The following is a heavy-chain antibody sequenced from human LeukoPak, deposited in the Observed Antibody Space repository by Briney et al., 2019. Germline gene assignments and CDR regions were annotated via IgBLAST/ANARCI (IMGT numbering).Heavy chain of an antibody. CDR2: IYHSGTT. V-gene: IGHV4-38-2*02. D-gene: IGHD3-10*01. CDR3: ARERGKHVWFGD. Sequence: PSETLSLTCTVSGYSISSGYYWAWIRQPPGKGLQWIGTIYHSGTTYYNPSLKSRVTMSVDTSKNNFSLRLTSVAAADTAVYYCARERGKHVWFGDWGQGTLVTVSS. J-gene: IGHJ4*02. CDR1: GYSISSGYY.